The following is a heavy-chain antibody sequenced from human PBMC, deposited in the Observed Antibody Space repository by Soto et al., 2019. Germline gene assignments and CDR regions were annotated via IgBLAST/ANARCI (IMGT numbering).Heavy chain of an antibody. V-gene: IGHV1-46*01. J-gene: IGHJ5*02. CDR1: GYTFTSYY. CDR2: INAGNGST. CDR3: ARGTDRLRFLEWYNWFDP. D-gene: IGHD3-3*01. Sequence: VKVSCKASGYTFTSYYMHWVRQAPGQGLEWMGLINAGNGSTNYAQKFQGRVTITRDTSASTAYMELSSLRSEDTAVYYCARGTDRLRFLEWYNWFDPWGQGTLVTVSS.